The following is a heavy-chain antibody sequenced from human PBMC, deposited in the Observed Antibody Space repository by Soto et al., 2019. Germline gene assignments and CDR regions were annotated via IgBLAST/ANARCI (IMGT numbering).Heavy chain of an antibody. J-gene: IGHJ6*03. D-gene: IGHD2-15*01. V-gene: IGHV4-39*01. CDR2: IYYSGST. CDR1: GGSIISSSYY. Sequence: QLQLQESGPGLVKPSETLSLTCTVSGGSIISSSYYWGWIRQPPGKGLEWIGSIYYSGSTYYNPSLKSRVTISVDTSKNPFSLKLSSVTAADTAVYYCARLYCSGGSCYSYYYYYYYMDVWGKGTTVTVSS. CDR3: ARLYCSGGSCYSYYYYYYYMDV.